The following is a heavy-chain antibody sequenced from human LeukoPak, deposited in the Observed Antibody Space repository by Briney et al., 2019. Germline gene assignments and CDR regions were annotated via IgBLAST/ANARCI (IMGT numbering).Heavy chain of an antibody. CDR2: IYYSGST. Sequence: SETLSLTCTVSGGSISSYYWSWIRQPPGKGLEWIGYIYYSGSTNYNPSLKSRVTISVDTSKNQFSLKLSSVTAADTAVYYCASGYCSGGSCSFDYWGQGTLVTVSS. CDR1: GGSISSYY. CDR3: ASGYCSGGSCSFDY. V-gene: IGHV4-59*01. D-gene: IGHD2-15*01. J-gene: IGHJ4*02.